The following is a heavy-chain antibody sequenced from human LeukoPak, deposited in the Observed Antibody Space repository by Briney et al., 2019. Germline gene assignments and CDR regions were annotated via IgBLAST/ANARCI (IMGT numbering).Heavy chain of an antibody. V-gene: IGHV3-21*01. CDR1: GFTFSTYS. D-gene: IGHD3-22*01. Sequence: GGSLRLSCAASGFTFSTYSMNWVRQAPGKGLEWVSSISSSSSFIYYADSVKGRFTISRDNAKNSLFLQMDSLRAEDTAVYYCARDLGSNYDSSGYYMNAFDIWGQGTVVTVSS. CDR2: ISSSSSFI. CDR3: ARDLGSNYDSSGYYMNAFDI. J-gene: IGHJ3*02.